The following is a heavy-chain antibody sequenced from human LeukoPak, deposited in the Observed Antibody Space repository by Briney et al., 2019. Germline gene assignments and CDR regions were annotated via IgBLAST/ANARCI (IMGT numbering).Heavy chain of an antibody. Sequence: ASVKVSCKASGYTFTEYYMHWVRQAPGQGLEWMGWINPNSGGTNYAQKFQGRVTMTRDTSISTAYMELSRLRSDDTAVYYCARAPDIVVVPAAIGDWGQGTLVTVSS. D-gene: IGHD2-2*02. J-gene: IGHJ4*02. CDR2: INPNSGGT. CDR3: ARAPDIVVVPAAIGD. CDR1: GYTFTEYY. V-gene: IGHV1-2*02.